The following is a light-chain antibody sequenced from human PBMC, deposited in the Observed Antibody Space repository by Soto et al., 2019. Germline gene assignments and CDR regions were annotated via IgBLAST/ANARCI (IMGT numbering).Light chain of an antibody. CDR1: QSITGSY. V-gene: IGKV3-20*01. CDR3: QQYGSSSWT. Sequence: EIVLTQSPGTLSLSPGERATLSCRASQSITGSYLAWYQQKPGQAPRLLIYGASSRATGIPDRFSGSGSGTDYTLTISRMQPYNFAVVFCQQYGSSSWTFGQGTKVEIK. J-gene: IGKJ1*01. CDR2: GAS.